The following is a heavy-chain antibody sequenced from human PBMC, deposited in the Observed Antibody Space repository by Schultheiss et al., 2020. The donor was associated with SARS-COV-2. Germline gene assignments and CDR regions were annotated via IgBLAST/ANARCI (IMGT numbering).Heavy chain of an antibody. CDR2: INPNSGGT. Sequence: ASVKVSCKASGYTFTSYGISWVRQAPGQGLEWMGWINPNSGGTNYAQKFQGRVTMTRDTSISTAYMELSRLRSDDTAVYYCARFPSLMVRGVSQGMDVWGQGTTVTVSS. CDR1: GYTFTSYG. CDR3: ARFPSLMVRGVSQGMDV. D-gene: IGHD3-10*01. J-gene: IGHJ6*02. V-gene: IGHV1-2*02.